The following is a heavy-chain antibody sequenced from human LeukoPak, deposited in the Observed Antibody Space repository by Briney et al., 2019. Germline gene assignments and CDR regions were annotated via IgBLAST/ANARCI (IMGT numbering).Heavy chain of an antibody. V-gene: IGHV4-34*01. D-gene: IGHD3-3*01. CDR3: ARGGSYDFWSGYTERTGFDY. J-gene: IGHJ4*02. CDR2: INHSGST. CDR1: GGSFSGYY. Sequence: SETLSLTCAVYGGSFSGYYWSWIRQPPGKGLEWIGEINHSGSTNYNPSLKSRVTISVDTSKNQFSLKLSSVTAADTAVYYCARGGSYDFWSGYTERTGFDYWGQGTLVTVSS.